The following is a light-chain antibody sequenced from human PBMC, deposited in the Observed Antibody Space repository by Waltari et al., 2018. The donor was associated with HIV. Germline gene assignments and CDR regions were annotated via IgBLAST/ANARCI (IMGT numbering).Light chain of an antibody. Sequence: QSLLTQPPSVSGAPGQRVTISCTGSSSNMGAGYHVHWYQQLPGTAPKLLIYGNSNRPSGVPDRFSGSKSGTSASLAITGLQSEDDADYYCQSYDSSLSIVFGTGTKVTVL. CDR3: QSYDSSLSIV. CDR2: GNS. V-gene: IGLV1-40*01. J-gene: IGLJ1*01. CDR1: SSNMGAGYH.